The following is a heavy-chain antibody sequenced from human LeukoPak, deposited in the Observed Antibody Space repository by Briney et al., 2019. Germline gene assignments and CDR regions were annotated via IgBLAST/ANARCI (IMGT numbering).Heavy chain of an antibody. J-gene: IGHJ4*02. CDR2: IYYSGST. CDR3: ARGTTVTPFDY. V-gene: IGHV4-59*01. D-gene: IGHD4-11*01. CDR1: GGSISSYY. Sequence: SETLSLTCTVPGGSISSYYWSWIRQPPGKGLEWIGYIYYSGSTNYNPSLKSRVTISVDTSKNQFSLKLSSVTAADTAVYYCARGTTVTPFDYWGQGTLVTVSS.